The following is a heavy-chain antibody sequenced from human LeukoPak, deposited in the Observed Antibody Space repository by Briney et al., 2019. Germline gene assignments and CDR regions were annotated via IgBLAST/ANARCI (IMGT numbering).Heavy chain of an antibody. CDR1: GGSINSYNYY. Sequence: PSETLSLTCTVSGGSINSYNYYWGWIRQPPGKGLEWIGSVYYDGTSYSNPSLKTRAAVFVDTSRDQFSLDLSFVTAADTALYYCVRHVSTNTGYFDSCGQGTVVSVSS. CDR2: VYYDGTS. V-gene: IGHV4-39*01. J-gene: IGHJ4*02. CDR3: VRHVSTNTGYFDS. D-gene: IGHD5-24*01.